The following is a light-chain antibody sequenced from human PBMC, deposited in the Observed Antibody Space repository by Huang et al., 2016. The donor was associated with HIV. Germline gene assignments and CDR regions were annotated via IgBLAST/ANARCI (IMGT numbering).Light chain of an antibody. J-gene: IGKJ1*01. Sequence: DFQMTQSPSSLSASVGDRVTITCRASQNINSYLNWYQQKPGKAPKLLINAASSLQSGVPSRFSGSGSGTDFTLTISSLQPEDFASYYCQQYYTLPGFGQGTKVEI. V-gene: IGKV1-39*01. CDR1: QNINSY. CDR3: QQYYTLPG. CDR2: AAS.